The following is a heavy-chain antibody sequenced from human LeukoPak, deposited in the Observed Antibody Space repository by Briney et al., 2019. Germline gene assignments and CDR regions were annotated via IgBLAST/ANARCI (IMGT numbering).Heavy chain of an antibody. CDR2: INPSGGST. CDR1: GGTFSSYA. J-gene: IGHJ4*02. Sequence: ASVKVSCKASGGTFSSYAISWVRQAPGQGLEWMGIINPSGGSTSYAQKFQGRVTMTRDTSTSTVYMELSSLRSEDTAVYYCARDTFFRPTHGSGSYRSSAYYFDYWGQGTLVTVSS. V-gene: IGHV1-46*01. D-gene: IGHD3-10*01. CDR3: ARDTFFRPTHGSGSYRSSAYYFDY.